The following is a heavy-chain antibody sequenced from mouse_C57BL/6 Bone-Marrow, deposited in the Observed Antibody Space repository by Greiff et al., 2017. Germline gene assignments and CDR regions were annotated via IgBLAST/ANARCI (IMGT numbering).Heavy chain of an antibody. CDR2: IDPSDSYT. D-gene: IGHD2-5*01. V-gene: IGHV1-69*01. CDR1: GYTFTSYW. CDR3: ARDYYSNNYYAMDY. J-gene: IGHJ4*01. Sequence: QVQLQQPGAELVMPGASVKLSCKASGYTFTSYWMHWVKQRPGQGLEWIGEIDPSDSYTNYNQKFKGKSTLTVDKSSSTAYMQLSSLTSEDSAVXYCARDYYSNNYYAMDYWGQGTSVTVSS.